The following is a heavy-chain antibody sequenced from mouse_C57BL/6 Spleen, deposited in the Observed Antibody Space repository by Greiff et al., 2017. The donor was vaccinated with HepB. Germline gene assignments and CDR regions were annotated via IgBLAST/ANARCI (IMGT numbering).Heavy chain of an antibody. CDR1: GYTFTDYY. J-gene: IGHJ4*01. V-gene: IGHV1-19*01. D-gene: IGHD4-1*01. CDR2: INPYNGGT. CDR3: ARRNWDGGYAMDY. Sequence: EVQLQQSGPVLVKPGASVKMSCKASGYTFTDYYMNWVKQSHGKSLEWIGVINPYNGGTSYNQKFKGKATLTVDMSSSTAYMELNSLTSEDSAVYDCARRNWDGGYAMDYWGQGTSVTVSS.